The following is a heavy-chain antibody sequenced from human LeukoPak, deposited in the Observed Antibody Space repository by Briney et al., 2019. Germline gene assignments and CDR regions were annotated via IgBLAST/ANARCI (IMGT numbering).Heavy chain of an antibody. CDR3: ARGECLSAAPPYYYAMDV. J-gene: IGHJ6*02. CDR1: GFTFSSYG. Sequence: PGGSLRLSCAASGFTFSSYGMHWVRQAPGKGLEWVAVIWYDGSNKYYADSVEGRFTLSRDNSKNTLYLQMNSLRAEDTAVYSCARGECLSAAPPYYYAMDVWGHGTTVTVSS. CDR2: IWYDGSNK. V-gene: IGHV3-33*01. D-gene: IGHD3-3*01.